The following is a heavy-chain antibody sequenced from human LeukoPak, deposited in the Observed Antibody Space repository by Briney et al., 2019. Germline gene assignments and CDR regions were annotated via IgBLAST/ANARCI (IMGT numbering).Heavy chain of an antibody. V-gene: IGHV3-23*01. Sequence: GGSLRLSCAASGFTFSSNALNWVRQAPGMGLEWVSSISASGGSTYYADSVKGRFTISRDTSKNTLYLQMNSVRLEDTAVYYCAKGIGGGYSSGSAFDYWGHGTLVTVSS. CDR3: AKGIGGGYSSGSAFDY. D-gene: IGHD6-19*01. J-gene: IGHJ4*01. CDR2: ISASGGST. CDR1: GFTFSSNA.